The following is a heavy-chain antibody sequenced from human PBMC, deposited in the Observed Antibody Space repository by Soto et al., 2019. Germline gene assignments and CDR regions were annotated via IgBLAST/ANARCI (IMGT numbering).Heavy chain of an antibody. CDR1: GFTFSSYG. J-gene: IGHJ6*02. Sequence: QVQLVESGGGVVQPGRSLRLSCAASGFTFSSYGMHWVRQAPGKGLEWVAVIWYDGSNKYYADSVKGRFTISRDNSKNTLYLQMNSLRAEDTAVYYCARGKYCSSTSCYTPARLGWVLDVWGQGTTVTVSS. V-gene: IGHV3-33*01. CDR3: ARGKYCSSTSCYTPARLGWVLDV. CDR2: IWYDGSNK. D-gene: IGHD2-2*02.